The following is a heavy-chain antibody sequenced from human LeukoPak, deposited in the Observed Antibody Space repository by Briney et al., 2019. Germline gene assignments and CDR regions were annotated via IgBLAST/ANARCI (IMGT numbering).Heavy chain of an antibody. CDR3: AGELRFLEWSHNWFDP. J-gene: IGHJ5*02. D-gene: IGHD3-3*01. CDR1: GYTFTSYA. CDR2: INTNTGNP. Sequence: ASVKVSCKASGYTFTSYAMNWVRQAPGQGLEWMGWINTNTGNPTYAQGFTGRFVFSLDTSVSTAYLQISSLKAEATAVYYCAGELRFLEWSHNWFDPWGQGTLVTVSS. V-gene: IGHV7-4-1*02.